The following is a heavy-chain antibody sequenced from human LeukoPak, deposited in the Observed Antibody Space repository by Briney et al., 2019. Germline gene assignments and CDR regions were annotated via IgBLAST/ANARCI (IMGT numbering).Heavy chain of an antibody. V-gene: IGHV1-24*01. D-gene: IGHD5-24*01. Sequence: ASVKVSCKVSGYTLTELSMHWVRQAPGKGLEWMGGFDPEDGETIYAQKFQGRVTMTEDTSTDTAYMELSSLRSEDTAVYYCATVGDGYNYSPRFDYWGQGTLVTVSS. J-gene: IGHJ4*02. CDR3: ATVGDGYNYSPRFDY. CDR1: GYTLTELS. CDR2: FDPEDGET.